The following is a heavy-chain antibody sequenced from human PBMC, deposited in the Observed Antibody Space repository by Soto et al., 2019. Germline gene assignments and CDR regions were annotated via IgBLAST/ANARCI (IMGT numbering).Heavy chain of an antibody. CDR3: AGSYSSSWYLSAFDI. CDR2: INAGNGNT. J-gene: IGHJ3*02. V-gene: IGHV1-3*01. D-gene: IGHD6-13*01. Sequence: QVQLVQSGAEVKKPGASVKVSCKASGYTFTSYAMHWVRQAPGQRLEWMGWINAGNGNTKYSQKFQGRVTITSDTSASTAYMELSSLRSEDTAVYYCAGSYSSSWYLSAFDIWGQGTMVTVSS. CDR1: GYTFTSYA.